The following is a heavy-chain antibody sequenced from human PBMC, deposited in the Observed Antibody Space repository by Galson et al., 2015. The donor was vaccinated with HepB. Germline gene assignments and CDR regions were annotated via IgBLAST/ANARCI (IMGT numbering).Heavy chain of an antibody. Sequence: SLRLSCAASGFIFSNSYMGWVRQAPGKGLEWVTIIKHDGSYKQYVDSVKGRFTVSRDNAKNSLFLQLDNLRADDTAVYYCATVTRAVAGSGEIYWGQGTLVTVSS. CDR2: IKHDGSYK. CDR1: GFIFSNSY. V-gene: IGHV3-7*03. J-gene: IGHJ4*02. CDR3: ATVTRAVAGSGEIY. D-gene: IGHD6-19*01.